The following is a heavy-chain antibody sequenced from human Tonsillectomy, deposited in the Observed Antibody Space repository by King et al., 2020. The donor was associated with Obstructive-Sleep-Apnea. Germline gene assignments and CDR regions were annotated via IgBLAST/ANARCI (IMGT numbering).Heavy chain of an antibody. V-gene: IGHV4-31*03. CDR2: IYYSGST. CDR1: GGSISSVGYY. D-gene: IGHD2-2*01. Sequence: QLQESGPGLVKPSQTLFLTCTVSGGSISSVGYYWSWIRQHPGKGLEWIGYIYYSGSTYYNPSLKSRVTISVDTSKNQFSLKLSSVTAADTAVYYCARGAMTLGAFDIWGQGTMVTVSS. J-gene: IGHJ3*02. CDR3: ARGAMTLGAFDI.